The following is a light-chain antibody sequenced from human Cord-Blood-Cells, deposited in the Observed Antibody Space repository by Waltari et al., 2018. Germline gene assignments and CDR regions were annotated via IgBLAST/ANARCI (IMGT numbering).Light chain of an antibody. CDR2: DAS. CDR1: QGISSY. J-gene: IGKJ4*01. Sequence: IRMTQSPSSFSASTGDRVTITCRASQGISSYLAWYQQKPGKAPKLLIYDASNLETGVPSRFSGSGSGTDFTFTISSLQPEDIATYYCQQYDNLPPLTFGGGTKVEIK. CDR3: QQYDNLPPLT. V-gene: IGKV1-33*01.